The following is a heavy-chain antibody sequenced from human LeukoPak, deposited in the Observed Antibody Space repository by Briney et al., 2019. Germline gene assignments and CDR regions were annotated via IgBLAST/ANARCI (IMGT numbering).Heavy chain of an antibody. CDR2: TTGSGGSS. Sequence: PGGSLRLSCAAPGFTFTGYAMTWVRQAPGKGLEWVSTTTGSGGSSYYADSVMGRFTISRDNSKNTLFLQMNGLRAEDTAVYYCAKGVVVVAASYYYMDVWGKGTTVTVSS. CDR3: AKGVVVVAASYYYMDV. V-gene: IGHV3-23*01. CDR1: GFTFTGYA. J-gene: IGHJ6*03. D-gene: IGHD2-15*01.